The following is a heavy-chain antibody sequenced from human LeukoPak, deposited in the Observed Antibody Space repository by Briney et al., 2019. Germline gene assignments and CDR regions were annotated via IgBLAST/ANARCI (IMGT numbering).Heavy chain of an antibody. CDR3: ARQRRGVWGSYRYTGDYFDY. J-gene: IGHJ4*02. V-gene: IGHV4-30-4*01. CDR1: GGSISSGDYY. Sequence: SETLSLTCTVSGGSISSGDYYWSWIRQPPGKGLEWIGYIYYSGSTYYNPSLKSRVTISVDTSKNQFSLKLSSVTAADTAVYYCARQRRGVWGSYRYTGDYFDYWGQGTLVTVSS. CDR2: IYYSGST. D-gene: IGHD3-16*02.